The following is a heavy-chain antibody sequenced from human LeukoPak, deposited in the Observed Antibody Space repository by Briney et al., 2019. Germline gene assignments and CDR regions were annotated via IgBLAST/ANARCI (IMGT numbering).Heavy chain of an antibody. J-gene: IGHJ4*02. CDR1: GGSISSSGYY. V-gene: IGHV4-30-2*01. CDR3: ARDSAMGSTSFDS. D-gene: IGHD1-26*01. CDR2: IYHSGTT. Sequence: SETLSLTCTVSGGSISSSGYYWSWIRQPPGKGLEWIGYIYHSGTTYYNPSLKSRVTISVDRSKNQFSLRLSSVTAADTAVYYCARDSAMGSTSFDSWGQGTLVTVSS.